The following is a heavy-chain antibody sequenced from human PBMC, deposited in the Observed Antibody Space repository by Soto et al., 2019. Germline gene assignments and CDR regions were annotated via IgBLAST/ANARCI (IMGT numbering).Heavy chain of an antibody. J-gene: IGHJ6*02. CDR3: ARGTLIAALPAQFNGMDV. D-gene: IGHD6-13*01. Sequence: QVQLVQSGAEVKKPGASVKVSCKASGYTFTSHDINWVRQAPGQGLEWMGWMNPNSGSTGYEKKFKGRTTMTRNTAISTAYMEVSSLRSEDTAVYYCARGTLIAALPAQFNGMDVWGQGTTVTVSS. V-gene: IGHV1-8*01. CDR1: GYTFTSHD. CDR2: MNPNSGST.